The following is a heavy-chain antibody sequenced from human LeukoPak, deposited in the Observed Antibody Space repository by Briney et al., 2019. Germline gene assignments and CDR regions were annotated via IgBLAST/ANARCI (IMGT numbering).Heavy chain of an antibody. Sequence: GGSLRLSCAASGFTFSSYAMSWVRQAAGRGLEWVSAISGSGGSTYYADSVKGRFTISRDSSKNTLYLQMNSLRAEDTAVYYCAKAWGGDYYYYMDVWGKGTTVTVSS. CDR3: AKAWGGDYYYYMDV. V-gene: IGHV3-23*01. J-gene: IGHJ6*03. D-gene: IGHD3-16*01. CDR1: GFTFSSYA. CDR2: ISGSGGST.